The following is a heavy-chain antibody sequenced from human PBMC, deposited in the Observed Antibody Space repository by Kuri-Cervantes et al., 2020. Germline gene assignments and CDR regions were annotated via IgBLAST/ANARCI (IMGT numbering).Heavy chain of an antibody. CDR2: INHSGST. V-gene: IGHV4-34*01. J-gene: IGHJ4*02. D-gene: IGHD5-18*01. CDR1: GGSFIGYW. Sequence: SETLSLTCSVSGGSFIGYWWTWIRQPPGKGLEWMGEINHSGSTNYNPSLKSRVTISVDTSKNQFSLKLSSVTAADTAVYYCASPRGYSYGLDYWGQGTLVTVSS. CDR3: ASPRGYSYGLDY.